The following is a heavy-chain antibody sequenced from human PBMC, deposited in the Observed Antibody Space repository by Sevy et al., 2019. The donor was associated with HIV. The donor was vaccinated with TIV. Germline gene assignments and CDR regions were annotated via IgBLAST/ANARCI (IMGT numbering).Heavy chain of an antibody. J-gene: IGHJ4*02. D-gene: IGHD4-17*01. V-gene: IGHV4-59*01. CDR1: GGSMNSYY. CDR2: IHYSGYT. Sequence: SETLSLTCSVSGGSMNSYYWSWIRQPPGKGLEWVGFIHYSGYTNYNPSLKSRVTMSTDTSKNHFSLKVTSVIAADTAMYYCVRAANNNGGMFFDSWAQGTLVTVSS. CDR3: VRAANNNGGMFFDS.